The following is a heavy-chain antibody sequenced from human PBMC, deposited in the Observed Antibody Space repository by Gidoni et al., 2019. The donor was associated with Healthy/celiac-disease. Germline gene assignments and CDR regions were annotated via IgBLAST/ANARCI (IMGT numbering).Heavy chain of an antibody. V-gene: IGHV4-38-2*02. D-gene: IGHD4-17*01. CDR3: ARVRDDYGDFHFDY. CDR2: SYHSGST. Sequence: QVQLQESGPGLVKPSETLSLTCTVSGYSISSGYYWGWIRQPPGKGLEWIGSSYHSGSTYYNPALKSRVTISVDTSKNQFSLKLSSVTAADTAVYYCARVRDDYGDFHFDYWGQGTLVTVSS. CDR1: GYSISSGYY. J-gene: IGHJ4*02.